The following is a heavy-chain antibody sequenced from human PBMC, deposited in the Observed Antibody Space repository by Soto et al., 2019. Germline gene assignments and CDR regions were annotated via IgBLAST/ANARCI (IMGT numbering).Heavy chain of an antibody. CDR1: GGTFSSYA. CDR2: IIPIFGTA. CDR3: ARDHWYSSSSSRGRGMDV. D-gene: IGHD6-6*01. J-gene: IGHJ6*02. Sequence: QVQLVQSGAEVKKPGSSVKVSCKASGGTFSSYAISWVRQAPGQGLEWMGGIIPIFGTANYAQKFQGRVTITADESTSTAYMELSGLRSEDTAVYYCARDHWYSSSSSRGRGMDVWGQGTTVTVSS. V-gene: IGHV1-69*01.